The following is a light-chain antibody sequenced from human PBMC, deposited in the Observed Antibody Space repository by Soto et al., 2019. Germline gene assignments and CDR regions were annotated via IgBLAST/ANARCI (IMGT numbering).Light chain of an antibody. CDR2: WAS. J-gene: IGKJ1*01. CDR1: QSVLYRSNNHNY. CDR3: QQYYSPPWT. Sequence: DIVMTQSPDSLAVSLGERATINCKSSQSVLYRSNNHNYLAWYQQKPGQPPRLLIYWASTRESGVPDRFSGSGSGTDFTLTISSLQAEDVAVYYCQQYYSPPWTFGQGTKVEIK. V-gene: IGKV4-1*01.